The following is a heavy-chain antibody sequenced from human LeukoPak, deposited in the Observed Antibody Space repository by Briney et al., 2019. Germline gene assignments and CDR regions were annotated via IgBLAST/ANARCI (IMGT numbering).Heavy chain of an antibody. CDR3: YGSGSFYYYYGMDV. D-gene: IGHD3-10*01. Sequence: PSETLSLTCAVYGGSFSGYYWSWIRQPPGKGLEWIGGINHSGSTNYNPSLKSRVTISVDTSKNQFSLKLSSVTAADTAVYYCYGSGSFYYYYGMDVWGKGTTVTVYS. J-gene: IGHJ6*04. CDR2: INHSGST. CDR1: GGSFSGYY. V-gene: IGHV4-34*01.